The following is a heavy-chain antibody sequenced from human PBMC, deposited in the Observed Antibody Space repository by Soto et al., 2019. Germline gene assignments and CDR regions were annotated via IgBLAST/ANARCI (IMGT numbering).Heavy chain of an antibody. CDR3: ASGRITVVGSRAYSSMDV. J-gene: IGHJ6*04. CDR1: GGNPSNSA. CDR2: IIPVFGIV. V-gene: IGHV1-69*01. Sequence: QVPLVQSGAEVKKPGSSVKVSCKAYGGNPSNSAISWVRQAPGQGLEWVGGIIPVFGIVKYAQKFQGRVTVSADESTNTAYMDLGSLRSEVSAVYSCASGRITVVGSRAYSSMDVWGEGTTVTVSS. D-gene: IGHD6-19*01.